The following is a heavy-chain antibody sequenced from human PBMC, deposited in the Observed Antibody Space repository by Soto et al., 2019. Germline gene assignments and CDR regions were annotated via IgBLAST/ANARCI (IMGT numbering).Heavy chain of an antibody. J-gene: IGHJ2*01. CDR1: GFNFTYNA. D-gene: IGHD3-9*01. Sequence: QAQLVESGGGVVRPGKALRLSCEASGFNFTYNALHWVRQAPGKGLEWVAVISFNGRKKFYARSVKGRFTISRDNSQNTLYLQINILRPGDPAVYYCALDWLRRDDILTPSWNFNLWGQGSLITASS. CDR3: ALDWLRRDDILTPSWNFNL. CDR2: ISFNGRKK. V-gene: IGHV3-30*04.